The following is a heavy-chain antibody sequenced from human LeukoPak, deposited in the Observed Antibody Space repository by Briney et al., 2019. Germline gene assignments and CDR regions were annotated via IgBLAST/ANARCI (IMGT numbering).Heavy chain of an antibody. D-gene: IGHD3-3*01. CDR3: ARGRITIFGVVTPHFDY. J-gene: IGHJ4*02. CDR1: RGSISSYY. V-gene: IGHV4-59*01. Sequence: PSETLSLTCTVSRGSISSYYWTWIRQPPGKGLEWIGYIYNSGSTNYNPSLKSRVTISVDTSKNQFSLKLSSVTAADTAVYYCARGRITIFGVVTPHFDYWGEGTLVTVSS. CDR2: IYNSGST.